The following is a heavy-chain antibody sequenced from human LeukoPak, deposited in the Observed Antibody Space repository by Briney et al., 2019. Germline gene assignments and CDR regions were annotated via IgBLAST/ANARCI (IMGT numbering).Heavy chain of an antibody. CDR3: AKERSSYGFSYFDL. CDR2: ISGSGGST. V-gene: IGHV3-23*01. CDR1: GFTFSSYA. D-gene: IGHD5-18*01. Sequence: PGGSLRLSCAASGFTFSSYAMSWVRQAPGKVLEWISAISGSGGSTYYADSVKGRFTISRDNSKNTLYLQMNSLRAEDTAVYYCAKERSSYGFSYFDLWGRGTLVTVSS. J-gene: IGHJ2*01.